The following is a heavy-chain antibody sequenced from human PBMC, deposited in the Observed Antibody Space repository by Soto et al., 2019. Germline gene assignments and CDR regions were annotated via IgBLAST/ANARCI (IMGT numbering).Heavy chain of an antibody. V-gene: IGHV4-34*01. CDR2: INHSGST. J-gene: IGHJ4*02. CDR1: GGSFSGYY. CDR3: ARGLFVTGTYFDY. Sequence: SETLSLTCAVYGGSFSGYYWSWIRQPPGKGLEWIGEINHSGSTNYNPSLKSRVTISVDTSKNQFSLKLSSVTAADTAVYYCARGLFVTGTYFDYWGQGTLVTVSS. D-gene: IGHD1-20*01.